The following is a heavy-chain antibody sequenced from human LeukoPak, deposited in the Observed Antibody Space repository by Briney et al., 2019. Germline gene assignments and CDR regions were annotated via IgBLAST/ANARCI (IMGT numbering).Heavy chain of an antibody. D-gene: IGHD6-13*01. Sequence: PSQTLSLTCTVSGGSISSGGYYWSWIRQHPGKGLEWIGYIYYSGSTYYNPSPKSRVTISVDTSKNQFSLKLSSVTAADTAVYYCARAWAAAGPFDYWGQGTLVTVSS. CDR3: ARAWAAAGPFDY. CDR2: IYYSGST. V-gene: IGHV4-31*03. J-gene: IGHJ4*02. CDR1: GGSISSGGYY.